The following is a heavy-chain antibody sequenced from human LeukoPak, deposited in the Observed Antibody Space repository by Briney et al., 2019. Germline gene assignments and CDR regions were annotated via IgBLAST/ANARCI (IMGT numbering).Heavy chain of an antibody. CDR1: GYTFTGYC. Sequence: ASVKVSCKASGYTFTGYCMHWVRQAPGQGLEWMGWINPNSGGTNYAQKFQGRVTMTRDTSISTAYMELSRLRSDDTAVYYCARDGGPGLSGSQGDFDYWGQGTLVTVSS. V-gene: IGHV1-2*02. J-gene: IGHJ4*02. CDR3: ARDGGPGLSGSQGDFDY. CDR2: INPNSGGT. D-gene: IGHD1-26*01.